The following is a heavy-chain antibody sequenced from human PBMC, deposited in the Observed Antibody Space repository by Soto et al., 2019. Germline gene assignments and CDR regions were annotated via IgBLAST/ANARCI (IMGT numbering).Heavy chain of an antibody. CDR2: ISYDGSNT. CDR3: ANEGRLSGSYYISSSYYYDY. V-gene: IGHV3-30*18. Sequence: QVQLVESGGGVVQPGRSLRLSCVASGFTFSSYGMHWVRQAPGKGLVWVAIISYDGSNTYYADSVKGRFTISRDNSKNTLYLQLNSLRAEDTSGYYCANEGRLSGSYYISSSYYYDYWGQGTVVTVSS. D-gene: IGHD1-26*01. J-gene: IGHJ4*02. CDR1: GFTFSSYG.